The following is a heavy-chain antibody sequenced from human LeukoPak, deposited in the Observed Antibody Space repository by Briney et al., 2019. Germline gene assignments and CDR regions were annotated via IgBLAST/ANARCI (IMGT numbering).Heavy chain of an antibody. V-gene: IGHV4-31*03. CDR3: AREGMDV. CDR1: GGFLSLGGYF. CDR2: IYYSGST. J-gene: IGHJ6*04. Sequence: PSHTLSLMCTVSGGFLSLGGYFRTWIRQQPAWGLERNGYIYYSGSTYYNPSLKSRVTISVDTSKIQFSLKLSSVTAADTAVYYCAREGMDVWGKGPTVTVSS.